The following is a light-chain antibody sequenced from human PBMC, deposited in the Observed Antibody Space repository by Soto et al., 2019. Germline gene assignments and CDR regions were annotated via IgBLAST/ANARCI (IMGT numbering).Light chain of an antibody. J-gene: IGKJ3*01. V-gene: IGKV1-39*01. CDR3: QQSYTSLFT. Sequence: DIQMTQSPSSLSASVGDRVTITCRASQSISNYLNWYQQKPGKAPKLLIYAASSLQSGVPSRFSGSGSGTDFTLTISSLQPEDFATYSCQQSYTSLFTFGHGTKVDI. CDR2: AAS. CDR1: QSISNY.